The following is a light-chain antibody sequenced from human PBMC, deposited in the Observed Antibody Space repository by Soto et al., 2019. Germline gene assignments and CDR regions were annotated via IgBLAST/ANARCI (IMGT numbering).Light chain of an antibody. CDR2: AAS. V-gene: IGKV3-20*01. CDR1: QTINDN. CDR3: QQYGTVPWT. J-gene: IGKJ1*01. Sequence: EVVMTQSPATLSVSPGERATLFCWASQTINDNVAWYQQRPGQSPRLLIYAASSRASGIPDRFSGSGSGTDFTLSINGLDPEDLAVYYCQQYGTVPWTFGQGTKVDI.